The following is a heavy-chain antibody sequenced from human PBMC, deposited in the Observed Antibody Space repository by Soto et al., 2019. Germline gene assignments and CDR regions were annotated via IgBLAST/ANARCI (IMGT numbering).Heavy chain of an antibody. Sequence: QVQLVQSGAEVKKPGASVKVSCKASGYTFTSYGISWVRQAPGQGLEWMGWINPYNGNTHYAQKLQGRVNMTTDTSTSTAYMEVRNLRSDDPAVYSCARDPVGGNWFDPWGQGTMVTVSA. CDR3: ARDPVGGNWFDP. J-gene: IGHJ5*02. D-gene: IGHD1-26*01. V-gene: IGHV1-18*01. CDR2: INPYNGNT. CDR1: GYTFTSYG.